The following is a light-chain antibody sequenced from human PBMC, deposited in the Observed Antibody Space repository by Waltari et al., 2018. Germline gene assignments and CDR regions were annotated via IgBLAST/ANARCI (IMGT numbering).Light chain of an antibody. CDR1: NIGTKN. Sequence: SYELTQPLSVSVALGQTASISCGGNNIGTKNVHWYQQKPGQAPVLVIQSDYNRPSGIPERFSGSNSGNTATLTISGAQAGDEADYFCQVWDSSTDVVFGGGTKLTVL. CDR3: QVWDSSTDVV. V-gene: IGLV3-9*01. J-gene: IGLJ2*01. CDR2: SDY.